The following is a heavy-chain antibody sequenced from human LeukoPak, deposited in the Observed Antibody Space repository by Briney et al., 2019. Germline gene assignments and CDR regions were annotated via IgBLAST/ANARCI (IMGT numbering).Heavy chain of an antibody. V-gene: IGHV1-18*01. Sequence: GASVKVSCKASGYTFINYGISWVRQAPGQGLEWMGWINGYNGNTNYAQKLQGRVSMTTDTSTNTAYMELRSLRSDDTAEYYCAREGAGSGWPDYWGQGTLDTVSS. CDR1: GYTFINYG. J-gene: IGHJ4*02. CDR3: AREGAGSGWPDY. CDR2: INGYNGNT. D-gene: IGHD6-19*01.